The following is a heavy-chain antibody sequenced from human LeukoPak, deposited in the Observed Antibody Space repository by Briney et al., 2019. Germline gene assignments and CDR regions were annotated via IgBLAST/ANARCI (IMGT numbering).Heavy chain of an antibody. CDR3: ATIRDSSSWAFDY. CDR2: IKSKAGGGTP. Sequence: GGSLRLSCAASVFTFIDAWMSWVRQAPGKGLEWVGRIKSKAGGGTPDYAAPVKGRFTISRDDSQNTLYVQMDSLTTDDTAVYYCATIRDSSSWAFDYWGQGTLVTVSS. J-gene: IGHJ4*02. CDR1: VFTFIDAW. D-gene: IGHD6-13*01. V-gene: IGHV3-15*01.